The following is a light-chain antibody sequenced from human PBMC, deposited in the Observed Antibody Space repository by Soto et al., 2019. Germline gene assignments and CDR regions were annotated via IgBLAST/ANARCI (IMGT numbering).Light chain of an antibody. J-gene: IGLJ1*01. CDR2: EVS. V-gene: IGLV2-14*01. Sequence: QSALTQPASVSGSPGQSITISCTGTSSDVGGYNYVSWYQQHPGKAPKFMIYEVSNRPSGVSNRFSGSKSGNTASLTISGLQAEDEADYYCSSYTSSSTYYVFGTGTQLTVL. CDR1: SSDVGGYNY. CDR3: SSYTSSSTYYV.